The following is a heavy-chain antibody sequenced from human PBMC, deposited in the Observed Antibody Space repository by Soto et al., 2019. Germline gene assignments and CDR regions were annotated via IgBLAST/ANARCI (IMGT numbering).Heavy chain of an antibody. V-gene: IGHV3-30*18. CDR1: GFTFSSYG. CDR3: AKLPSLQKGFDY. CDR2: ISYDGSNK. Sequence: QVQLVESGGGVVQPGRSLRLSCAASGFTFSSYGMHWVRQAPGKGLEWVAVISYDGSNKYYADSVKGRFTISRDNSKNTLYLQMNSLRAEDTAVYYCAKLPSLQKGFDYWGQGTLVTVSS. J-gene: IGHJ4*02.